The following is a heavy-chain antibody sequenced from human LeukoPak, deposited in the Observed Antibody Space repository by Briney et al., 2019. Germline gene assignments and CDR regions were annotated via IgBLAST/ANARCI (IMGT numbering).Heavy chain of an antibody. CDR2: SRGGGET. CDR3: AKANWVSNADAVW. CDR1: GISFNNYA. V-gene: IGHV3-23*01. J-gene: IGHJ4*02. D-gene: IGHD7-27*01. Sequence: PGGSLRLSCSASGISFNNYAMSWVRQAPARGPEWVSSRGGGETFYADAVKGRFTLSRADSRNKVYLQLNNLRVEDTAIYYCAKANWVSNADAVWWGQGTQVTVSS.